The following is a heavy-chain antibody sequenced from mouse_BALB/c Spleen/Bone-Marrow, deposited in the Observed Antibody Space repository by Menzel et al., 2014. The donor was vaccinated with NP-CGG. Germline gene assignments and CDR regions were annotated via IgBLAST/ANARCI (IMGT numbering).Heavy chain of an antibody. V-gene: IGHV7-3*02. Sequence: DVKLVESGGGLVQPGGSLRLSCTTSGFTFTDYYMSWVRQPPGKALEWLVFIRNKAYGYTAEYSASVRGRFTISRDNSQSILYLQMNTLRAEDSATYYCARFPMDYWGRGTSATVSS. CDR2: IRNKAYGYTA. J-gene: IGHJ4*01. CDR1: GFTFTDYY. CDR3: ARFPMDY.